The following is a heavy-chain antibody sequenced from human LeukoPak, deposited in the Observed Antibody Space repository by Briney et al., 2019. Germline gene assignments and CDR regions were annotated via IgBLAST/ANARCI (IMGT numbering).Heavy chain of an antibody. D-gene: IGHD6-19*01. V-gene: IGHV4-59*01. J-gene: IGHJ6*03. CDR2: IHYSGST. Sequence: SETLSLTCTVSGGSISSYYWSWIRQPPGKGQEWIGYIHYSGSTNYNPSLKSRVTISVDTSKTQFSLNLSSVTAADTAVYYCARVLVVGNTGYYMDVWGKGTTVTVSS. CDR3: ARVLVVGNTGYYMDV. CDR1: GGSISSYY.